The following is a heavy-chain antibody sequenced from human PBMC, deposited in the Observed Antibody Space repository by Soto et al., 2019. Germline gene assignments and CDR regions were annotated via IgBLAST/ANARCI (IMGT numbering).Heavy chain of an antibody. CDR1: GDSISSGDYY. J-gene: IGHJ5*02. CDR3: ARTSMVRGVIGWFAP. Sequence: QEQLQESGPGLVKPSQTLSLTCTVSGDSISSGDYYWSWIRQHPGKGLEWIGYIHYSGSTAHNPSLESRVTFSLDTSKNHFSLRLTSVTAADTAIYYCARTSMVRGVIGWFAPWGQGALVTVSS. CDR2: IHYSGST. D-gene: IGHD3-10*01. V-gene: IGHV4-31*03.